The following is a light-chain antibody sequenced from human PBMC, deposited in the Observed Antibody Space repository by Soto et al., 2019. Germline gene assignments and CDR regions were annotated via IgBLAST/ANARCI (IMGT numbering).Light chain of an antibody. J-gene: IGLJ1*01. CDR3: CSSGGSPTYV. CDR1: NSDIGTYNL. Sequence: QSVLTQPAAVSGSPGQSITISCIGSNSDIGTYNLVSWYRQHPGKVPKLLIYEGSRRPSGISNRFSGSKSGNTASLTISGLKVEDEADYYCCSSGGSPTYVFGTGTKVTVL. V-gene: IGLV2-23*01. CDR2: EGS.